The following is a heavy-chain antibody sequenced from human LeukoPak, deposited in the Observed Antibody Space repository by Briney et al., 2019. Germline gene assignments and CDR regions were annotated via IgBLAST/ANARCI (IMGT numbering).Heavy chain of an antibody. CDR3: AIASTVVTWFDP. V-gene: IGHV4-30-4*08. J-gene: IGHJ5*02. CDR1: GGSISSGDYY. Sequence: SETLSLTCTVSGGSISSGDYYWSWIRQPPGKGLEWIGYIYYSGSTYYNPSLKSRVTISVDTSKNQFSLKLSSVTAADTAVYYCAIASTVVTWFDPWGQGTLVTVSS. D-gene: IGHD4-23*01. CDR2: IYYSGST.